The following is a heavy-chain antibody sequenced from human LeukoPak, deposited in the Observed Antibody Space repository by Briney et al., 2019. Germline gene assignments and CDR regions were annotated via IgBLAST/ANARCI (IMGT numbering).Heavy chain of an antibody. Sequence: SETLSLTCTVSGYSISSGYYWGWIRQPPGKGLEWIGSIYHSVSTYYNPSLKSRVTISVDTSKNQFSLKLSSVTAADTAVYYCARLRAIAAAGTSFYYYYYMDVWGKGTTVTISS. V-gene: IGHV4-38-2*02. J-gene: IGHJ6*03. D-gene: IGHD6-13*01. CDR1: GYSISSGYY. CDR3: ARLRAIAAAGTSFYYYYYMDV. CDR2: IYHSVST.